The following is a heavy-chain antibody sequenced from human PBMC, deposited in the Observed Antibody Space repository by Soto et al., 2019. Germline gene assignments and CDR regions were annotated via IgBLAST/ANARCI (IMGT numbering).Heavy chain of an antibody. CDR3: VRDRFGYGDSGD. J-gene: IGHJ4*02. CDR2: INPSDGST. CDR1: GYTFTTCY. D-gene: IGHD4-17*01. V-gene: IGHV1-46*01. Sequence: QVFLVQSGAEVKKPGASVKVSCKTSGYTFTTCYMHWVRQAPGQGLEWMGVINPSDGSTYSAQKFQGRVTMTRDTSTSTVYLELSSLRAEDSAMYYCVRDRFGYGDSGDWGQGTLVTVSS.